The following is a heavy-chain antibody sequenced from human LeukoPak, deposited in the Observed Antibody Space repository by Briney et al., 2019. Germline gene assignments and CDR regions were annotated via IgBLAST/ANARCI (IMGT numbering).Heavy chain of an antibody. CDR1: GGSISSYY. CDR2: IYYSGST. D-gene: IGHD4-4*01. Sequence: SETLSLTRTVSGGSISSYYWSWIRQPPGKGLEWIGYIYYSGSTNYNPSLKSRVTISVDTSKNQFSLKLSSVTAADTAVYYCARTTVTPYYYYYGMDVWGQGTTVTVSS. CDR3: ARTTVTPYYYYYGMDV. V-gene: IGHV4-59*01. J-gene: IGHJ6*02.